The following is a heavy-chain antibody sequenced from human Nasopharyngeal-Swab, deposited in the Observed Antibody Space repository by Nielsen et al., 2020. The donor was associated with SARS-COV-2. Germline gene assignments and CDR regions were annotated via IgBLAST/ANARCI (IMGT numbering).Heavy chain of an antibody. CDR3: ARDVAGADSA. D-gene: IGHD2-21*01. CDR2: IDTDGSTT. V-gene: IGHV3-74*01. CDR1: GFTFDT. Sequence: GGSLRLSCAVSGFTFDTMHWVRQVPGKGLVWVSRIDTDGSTTDHADSVKGRFTISRDNAKNTLYLQMNNLRAEDTALYYCARDVAGADSAWGQGTLVTVSS. J-gene: IGHJ5*02.